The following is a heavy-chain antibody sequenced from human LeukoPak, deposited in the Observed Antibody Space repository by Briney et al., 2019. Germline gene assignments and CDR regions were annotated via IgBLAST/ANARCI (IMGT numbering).Heavy chain of an antibody. D-gene: IGHD4-17*01. CDR3: ARRGLYGDYVGY. CDR1: GFTFSSHG. Sequence: RSLRLSCAASGFTFSSHGMHWVRQAPGKGLEWVAVIWYDGSNKYYADSVKGRFTISRDNSKNTLYLQMNSLRAEDTAVYYCARRGLYGDYVGYWGQGTLVTVSS. V-gene: IGHV3-33*01. J-gene: IGHJ4*02. CDR2: IWYDGSNK.